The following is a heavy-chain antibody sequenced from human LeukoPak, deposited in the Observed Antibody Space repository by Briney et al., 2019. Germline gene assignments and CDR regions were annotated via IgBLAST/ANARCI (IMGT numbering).Heavy chain of an antibody. V-gene: IGHV1-8*01. CDR2: MNPNSGNT. CDR1: GYTFSSSD. D-gene: IGHD3-10*01. Sequence: ASVKVSCKASGYTFSSSDINWVRQATGQGLEWMGWMNPNSGNTGYAQKFQGRVTMTRNTSISTAYMELSSLRSDDTAVYYCARKYLYGSGKPHFDHWGQGTLVTVSS. CDR3: ARKYLYGSGKPHFDH. J-gene: IGHJ4*02.